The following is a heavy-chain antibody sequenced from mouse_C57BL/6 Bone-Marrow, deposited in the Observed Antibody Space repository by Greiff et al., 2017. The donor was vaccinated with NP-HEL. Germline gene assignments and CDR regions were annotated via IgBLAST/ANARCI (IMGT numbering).Heavy chain of an antibody. D-gene: IGHD1-1*01. Sequence: QVQLKQPGAELVMPGASVKLSCKASGYTFTSYWMHWVKQRPGQGLEWIGEIDPSDSYTNYNQKFKGKSTLTVDKSSSTAYMQLSSLTSEDSAVYYCARWIYYYGSSHGAMDYWGQGTSVTVSS. V-gene: IGHV1-69*01. J-gene: IGHJ4*01. CDR2: IDPSDSYT. CDR3: ARWIYYYGSSHGAMDY. CDR1: GYTFTSYW.